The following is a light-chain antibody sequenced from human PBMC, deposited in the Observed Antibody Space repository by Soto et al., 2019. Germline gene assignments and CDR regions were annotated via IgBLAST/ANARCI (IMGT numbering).Light chain of an antibody. CDR1: SSDVGGYNY. J-gene: IGLJ1*01. Sequence: QSVLTQPASVSGSPGQSITISCTGTSSDVGGYNYVSWYQQHPGKAPKLMIYDVSNRPSGVSNRFSGSKSGNTASLPISGLQAEDEADYYCSSYTSSSPWVFGTGTKATVL. V-gene: IGLV2-14*01. CDR2: DVS. CDR3: SSYTSSSPWV.